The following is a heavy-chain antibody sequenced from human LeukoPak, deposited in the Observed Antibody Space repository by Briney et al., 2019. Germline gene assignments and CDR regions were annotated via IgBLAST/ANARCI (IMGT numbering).Heavy chain of an antibody. CDR1: GYTFNTYG. CDR3: ARGSGDPLDY. CDR2: ISVDNGDT. Sequence: ASVKVSCKTSGYTFNTYGINWVRQAPGQGLEWMGWISVDNGDTYYAQNFQGRITMTTDTSTTTAYMELRTLTSDDAAVYYCARGSGDPLDYWGQGTLVSVSS. D-gene: IGHD3-3*01. J-gene: IGHJ4*02. V-gene: IGHV1-18*01.